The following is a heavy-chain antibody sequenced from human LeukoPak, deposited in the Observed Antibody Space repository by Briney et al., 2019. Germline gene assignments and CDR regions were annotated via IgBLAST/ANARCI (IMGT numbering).Heavy chain of an antibody. CDR1: GFTFSSYA. D-gene: IGHD6-19*01. V-gene: IGHV3-30-3*01. J-gene: IGHJ4*02. CDR3: ASPGVAVAGTIDY. CDR2: ISYDGSNK. Sequence: GGSLRLSCAASGFTFSSYAMRWVRQAPGKGLEWVAVISYDGSNKYYADSVKGRFTISRDNSKNTLYLQMNSLRAEDTAVYYCASPGVAVAGTIDYWGQGTLVTVSS.